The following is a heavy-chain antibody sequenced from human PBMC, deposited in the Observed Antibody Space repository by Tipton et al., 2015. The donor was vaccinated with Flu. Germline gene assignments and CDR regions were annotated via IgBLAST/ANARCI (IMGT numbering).Heavy chain of an antibody. CDR3: AKDTWSTSPYYYYGMDV. V-gene: IGHV3-23*01. Sequence: SLRLSCAASGFTFSSYAMSWVRQAPGKGLEWVSAISGNGGSTYYADSVKGRFTISRDNSKNTLYLQMNSLRAEDTAVYYCAKDTWSTSPYYYYGMDVWGQGTTVTVSS. J-gene: IGHJ6*02. CDR2: ISGNGGST. CDR1: GFTFSSYA. D-gene: IGHD2-2*01.